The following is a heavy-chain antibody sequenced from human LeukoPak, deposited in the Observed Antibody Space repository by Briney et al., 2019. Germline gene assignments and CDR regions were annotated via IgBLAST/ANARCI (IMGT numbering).Heavy chain of an antibody. J-gene: IGHJ4*02. Sequence: ASVKVSCKASGYTLTSYDINWVRQATGQGLEWMGWMNPNSGNTGYAQKFQGRVTITRNTSISTAYMELSSLRSEDTAVYYCARGFAVYCSSTSCYQDYWGQGTLVTVSS. D-gene: IGHD2-2*01. CDR3: ARGFAVYCSSTSCYQDY. CDR2: MNPNSGNT. CDR1: GYTLTSYD. V-gene: IGHV1-8*03.